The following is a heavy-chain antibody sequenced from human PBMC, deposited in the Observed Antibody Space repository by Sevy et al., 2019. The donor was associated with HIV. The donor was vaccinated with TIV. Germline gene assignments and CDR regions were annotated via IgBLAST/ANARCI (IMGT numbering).Heavy chain of an antibody. J-gene: IGHJ6*02. Sequence: ASVKVSCKTSGYTFTNYGITWVRQARGQGLEWMGWISGFDGNTRYTEKFQGRVTMTTETSTSTIYMELRSLRSDDTAVYYYYGMDVWGQGTTVTVSS. V-gene: IGHV1-18*01. CDR2: ISGFDGNT. CDR3: YGMDV. CDR1: GYTFTNYG.